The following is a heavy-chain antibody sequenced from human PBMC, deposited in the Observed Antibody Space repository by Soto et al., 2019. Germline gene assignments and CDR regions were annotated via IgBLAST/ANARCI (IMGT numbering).Heavy chain of an antibody. D-gene: IGHD3-10*01. CDR1: GYTFTSYG. J-gene: IGHJ4*02. CDR2: ISAYNGNT. CDR3: ARVRSFGGNGSTLQYFDY. V-gene: IGHV1-18*01. Sequence: ASVKVSCKASGYTFTSYGISWVRQAPGQRLEWMGWISAYNGNTNYAQKLQGRVTMTTDTSTSTAYMELRSLRSDDTAVYYCARVRSFGGNGSTLQYFDYWGRGTLVTVSS.